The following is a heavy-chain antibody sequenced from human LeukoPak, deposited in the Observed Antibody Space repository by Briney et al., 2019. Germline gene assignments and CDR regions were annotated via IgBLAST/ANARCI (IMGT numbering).Heavy chain of an antibody. CDR1: GFTFSSYA. Sequence: GGSLTLSCAASGFTFSSYAMSWVRQAQGKGLEWVSALSGSGGSTYYADSVKQRFTMYSYNSKNTLYLQMNSLRAEDTAVYYCAKDVERYCSGGSCYGFDYWGQGALFSASS. CDR3: AKDVERYCSGGSCYGFDY. V-gene: IGHV3-23*01. D-gene: IGHD2-15*01. CDR2: LSGSGGST. J-gene: IGHJ4*02.